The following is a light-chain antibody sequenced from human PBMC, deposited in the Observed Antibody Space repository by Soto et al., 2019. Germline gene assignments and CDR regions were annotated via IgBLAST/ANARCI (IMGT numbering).Light chain of an antibody. CDR2: GAA. CDR1: QFIGDN. V-gene: IGKV3-15*01. CDR3: QQYSNWPPWT. J-gene: IGKJ1*01. Sequence: DIVMTQSPATLSVSPGDRAILSCRASQFIGDNLAWYQQKSGQAPRLLIYGAATRATAIPARFRGSRSGTEFTLTISGLQSEDVAIYYCQQYSNWPPWTFGQGTRVDIK.